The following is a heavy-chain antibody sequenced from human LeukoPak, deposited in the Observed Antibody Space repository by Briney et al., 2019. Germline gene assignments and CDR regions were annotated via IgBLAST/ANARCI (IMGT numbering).Heavy chain of an antibody. J-gene: IGHJ4*02. V-gene: IGHV3-23*01. D-gene: IGHD3-16*01. CDR2: ISGSGGST. Sequence: GGSLRLSCAASGFSFSSYAMSWVRQAPGKGLEWVSGISGSGGSTHYADSVKGRFTISRDNSKNTLYVQMNSLRVEDTAVYYCARELNGYGYYFFDYWGPGTLVTVSS. CDR3: ARELNGYGYYFFDY. CDR1: GFSFSSYA.